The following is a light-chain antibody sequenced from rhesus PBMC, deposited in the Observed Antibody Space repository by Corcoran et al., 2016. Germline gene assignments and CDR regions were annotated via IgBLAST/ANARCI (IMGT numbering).Light chain of an antibody. Sequence: ETVVTQSPATLALSPGERATLSCRASQSVGSYLAWYQQKPGQAPRLLIYGASSRATGLPDRFGGSGAGTDFTLTISSLEPEDVGVYYCQQSSNLFTFGPGTKLDIK. CDR3: QQSSNLFT. CDR1: QSVGSY. V-gene: IGKV3-24*04. J-gene: IGKJ3*01. CDR2: GAS.